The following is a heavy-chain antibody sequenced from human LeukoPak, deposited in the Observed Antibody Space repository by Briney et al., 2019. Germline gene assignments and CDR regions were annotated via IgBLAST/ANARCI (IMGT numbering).Heavy chain of an antibody. V-gene: IGHV3-9*01. J-gene: IGHJ4*02. D-gene: IGHD3-22*01. CDR3: AKTETYYYDSSGYYFDY. Sequence: PGGSLKLSCAASGFTFDDYAMHWVRQAPGKGLEWVSGISWNSGSIGYADSVKGRFTISRDNAKNSLYLQMNSLRAEDTALYYCAKTETYYYDSSGYYFDYWGQGTLVTVSS. CDR2: ISWNSGSI. CDR1: GFTFDDYA.